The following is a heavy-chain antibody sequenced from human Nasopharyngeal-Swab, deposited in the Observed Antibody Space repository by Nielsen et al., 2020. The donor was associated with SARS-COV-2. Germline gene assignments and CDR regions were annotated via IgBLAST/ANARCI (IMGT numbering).Heavy chain of an antibody. CDR3: ARERTPPANYDFWSGYYPTKRYFDY. J-gene: IGHJ4*02. D-gene: IGHD3-3*01. V-gene: IGHV1-3*01. CDR2: INAGNGNT. Sequence: ASVKVSCKASGYTFTSYGISWVRQAPGQGLEWMGWINAGNGNTKYSQKFQGRVTITRDTSASTAYMELSSLRSEDTAVYYCARERTPPANYDFWSGYYPTKRYFDYWGQGTLVTVSS. CDR1: GYTFTSYG.